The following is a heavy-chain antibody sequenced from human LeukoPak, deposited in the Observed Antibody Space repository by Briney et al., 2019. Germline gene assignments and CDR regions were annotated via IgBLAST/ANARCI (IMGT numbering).Heavy chain of an antibody. CDR1: GFTFSSYG. Sequence: PGGSLRLPCAASGFTFSSYGMHWVRQAPGKGLEWVAVIWYDGSNKYYVDSVKGRFTISRDNSKSTLYLQMNSLRAEDTAVYYCARDLKALRYFDWLSDWGQGTLVTVSS. CDR3: ARDLKALRYFDWLSD. V-gene: IGHV3-33*01. J-gene: IGHJ4*02. D-gene: IGHD3-9*01. CDR2: IWYDGSNK.